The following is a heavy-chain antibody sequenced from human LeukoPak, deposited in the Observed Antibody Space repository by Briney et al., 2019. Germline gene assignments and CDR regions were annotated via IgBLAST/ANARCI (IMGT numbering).Heavy chain of an antibody. J-gene: IGHJ2*01. CDR1: GGSISSYY. Sequence: PSETLSLTCTVSGGSISSYYWSWIRQPPGKGLEWIGYIYYSGSTNYNPSLKSRVTISVDTSKNQFSLKLSSVTAADTAVYYCARVPRIAVRAWYFDLWGRGTLVTVSS. V-gene: IGHV4-59*01. D-gene: IGHD6-19*01. CDR2: IYYSGST. CDR3: ARVPRIAVRAWYFDL.